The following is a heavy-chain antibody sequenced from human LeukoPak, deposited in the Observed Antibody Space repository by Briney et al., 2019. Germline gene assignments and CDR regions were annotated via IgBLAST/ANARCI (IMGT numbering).Heavy chain of an antibody. CDR2: IYSGGST. Sequence: PGGSLRLSFAASGFPFSSNYMSWVRPAPGKGLEWVSVIYSGGSTYYADSVKGRFTISRDNSKNTLYLQMNSLRAEDTAVYYCARVGSSSGWYYFDYWGQGTLVTVSS. V-gene: IGHV3-53*01. CDR1: GFPFSSNY. J-gene: IGHJ4*02. CDR3: ARVGSSSGWYYFDY. D-gene: IGHD6-19*01.